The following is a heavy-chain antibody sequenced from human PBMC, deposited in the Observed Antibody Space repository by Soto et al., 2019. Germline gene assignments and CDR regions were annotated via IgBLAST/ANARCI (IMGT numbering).Heavy chain of an antibody. CDR3: ARDPYYSSSWGWFDP. CDR1: GGSISSSNW. D-gene: IGHD6-6*01. J-gene: IGHJ5*02. CDR2: IYHSGST. V-gene: IGHV4-4*02. Sequence: SETLSLTCAVSGGSISSSNWWSWVRQPPGKGLEWIGEIYHSGSTNYSPSLKSRVTISVDKSKNQFSLKLSSVTAADTAVYYCARDPYYSSSWGWFDPWGQGXLVTVSS.